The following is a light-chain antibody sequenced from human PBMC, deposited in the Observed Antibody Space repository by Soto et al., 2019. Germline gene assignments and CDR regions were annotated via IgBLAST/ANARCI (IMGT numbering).Light chain of an antibody. Sequence: DIVMTQSPLSLPVTPGEPASISCRSSQSLLHSNGYNYLDWYLQKPGQSPQLLIYSGSNRASGVPDRFSGSGSGTDATLKISRVEAEDVGTYYFRQAVQTSRTFGPGTKLEIK. CDR2: SGS. V-gene: IGKV2-28*01. CDR1: QSLLHSNGYNY. J-gene: IGKJ2*01. CDR3: RQAVQTSRT.